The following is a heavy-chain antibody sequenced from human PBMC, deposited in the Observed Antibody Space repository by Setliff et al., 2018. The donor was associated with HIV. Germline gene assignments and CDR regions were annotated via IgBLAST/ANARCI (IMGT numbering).Heavy chain of an antibody. CDR1: GFTFSNPW. CDR3: TIHTGLDY. CDR2: IKSKADGGTT. J-gene: IGHJ4*02. Sequence: PGESLKISCAASGFTFSNPWMNWVRQAPGKGLEWVGRIKSKADGGTTDYASPVKGRFTISRDDSKNTLYLQMNSLKTEDTAVYYCTIHTGLDYWGQGTLVTAPQ. V-gene: IGHV3-15*01.